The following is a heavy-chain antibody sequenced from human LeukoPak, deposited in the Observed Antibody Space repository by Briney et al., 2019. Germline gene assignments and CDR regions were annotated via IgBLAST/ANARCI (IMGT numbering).Heavy chain of an antibody. CDR1: GGTFSSYA. V-gene: IGHV1-69*05. CDR3: ARESGITMVRGALDY. Sequence: SVKVSCKASGGTFSSYAISWVRQAPGQGLEWMGRIIPIFGTANYAQKFQGKVTITTDESTSTAYMELSSLRSEDTAVYYCARESGITMVRGALDYWGQGTLVTVSS. CDR2: IIPIFGTA. J-gene: IGHJ4*02. D-gene: IGHD3-10*01.